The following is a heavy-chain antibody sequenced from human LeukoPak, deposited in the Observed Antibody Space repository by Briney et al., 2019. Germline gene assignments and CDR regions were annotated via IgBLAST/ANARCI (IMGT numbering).Heavy chain of an antibody. D-gene: IGHD1-26*01. CDR1: GYTFTSYY. Sequence: ASVKVSCKASGYTFTSYYMHWVRQAPGQGLEWMGIINPSGGSTSYAQKFQGRVTMTRDTSTSTVYMELSSLRSEDTAVYYCARDRAGLNSGSYVDAFDIWGQGTMVTVSS. J-gene: IGHJ3*02. V-gene: IGHV1-46*01. CDR3: ARDRAGLNSGSYVDAFDI. CDR2: INPSGGST.